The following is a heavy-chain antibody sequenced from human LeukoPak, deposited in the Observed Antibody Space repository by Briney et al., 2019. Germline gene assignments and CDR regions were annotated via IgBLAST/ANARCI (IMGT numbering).Heavy chain of an antibody. Sequence: GGSLRLSCAASGFTLSTYDMNWVRQAPGKGLEWISYISSGSSTMYYGKSVKGRFTIARDNAKNSLFLQMNSLRAEDTAVYYCVRSGSYGFFDYWGQGTLVTVSS. CDR2: ISSGSSTM. D-gene: IGHD5-18*01. CDR1: GFTLSTYD. CDR3: VRSGSYGFFDY. J-gene: IGHJ4*02. V-gene: IGHV3-48*04.